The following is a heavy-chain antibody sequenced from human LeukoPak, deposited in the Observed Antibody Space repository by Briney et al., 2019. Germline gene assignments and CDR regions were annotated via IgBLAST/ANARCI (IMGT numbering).Heavy chain of an antibody. V-gene: IGHV1-18*01. Sequence: ASVKVSCKASGYTFTSYGISWERQAPGQGLEWMGWISAYNGNTNYAQKLQGRVTMTTDTSTSTAYMELRSLRSDDAAVYYCARAPTSYTSGSFSKYYFDYWGQGTLVTVSS. J-gene: IGHJ4*02. D-gene: IGHD3-10*01. CDR2: ISAYNGNT. CDR1: GYTFTSYG. CDR3: ARAPTSYTSGSFSKYYFDY.